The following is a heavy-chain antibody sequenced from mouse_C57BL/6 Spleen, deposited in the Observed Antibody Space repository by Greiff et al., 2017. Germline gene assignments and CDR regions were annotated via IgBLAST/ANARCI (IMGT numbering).Heavy chain of an antibody. J-gene: IGHJ1*03. CDR1: GYTFTDYY. CDR3: ARPYYGNYLYFDV. V-gene: IGHV1-26*01. D-gene: IGHD2-10*01. Sequence: EVQLQQSGPELVKPGASVKISCKASGYTFTDYYMNWVKQSHGKSLEWIGDINPNNGGTSYNQKFKGKATLTVDKSSSTAYMELRSLTSEDSAVYYCARPYYGNYLYFDVWGTGTTVTVSS. CDR2: INPNNGGT.